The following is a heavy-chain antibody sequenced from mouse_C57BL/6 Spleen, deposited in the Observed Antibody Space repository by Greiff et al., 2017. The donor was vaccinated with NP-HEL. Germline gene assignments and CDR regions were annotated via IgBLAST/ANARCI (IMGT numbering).Heavy chain of an antibody. CDR1: GFTFSSYT. D-gene: IGHD1-1*01. J-gene: IGHJ1*03. V-gene: IGHV5-9*01. CDR2: ISGGGGNT. Sequence: EVQLVESGGGLVKPGGSLKLSCAASGFTFSSYTMSWVRQTPEKRLEWVATISGGGGNTYYPDSVKGRFTISRDNAKNTLYLQMSSLRSEDTALYYCAAFITTVVAPTEYFDVWGTGTTVTVSS. CDR3: AAFITTVVAPTEYFDV.